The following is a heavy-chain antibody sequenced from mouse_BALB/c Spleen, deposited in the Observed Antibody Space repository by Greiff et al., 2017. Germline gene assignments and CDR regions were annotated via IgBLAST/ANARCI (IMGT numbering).Heavy chain of an antibody. CDR2: IYPGNSDT. V-gene: IGHV1-5*01. J-gene: IGHJ2*01. CDR3: TREAGTGFDY. CDR1: GYSFTSYW. D-gene: IGHD4-1*01. Sequence: VHVKQSGTVLARPGASVKMSCKGSGYSFTSYWMHWVKQRPGQGLEWIGAIYPGNSDTSYNQKFKGKAKLTAVTSASTAYMELSSLTNEDSAVYYCTREAGTGFDYWGQGTTLTVSS.